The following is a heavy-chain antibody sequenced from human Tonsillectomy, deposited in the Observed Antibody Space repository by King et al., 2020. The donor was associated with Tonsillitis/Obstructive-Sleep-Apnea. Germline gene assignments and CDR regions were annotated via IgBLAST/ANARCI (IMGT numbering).Heavy chain of an antibody. CDR3: ARAVYSNGRPYSYSAMDV. V-gene: IGHV4-59*01. D-gene: IGHD6-19*01. CDR2: IYYSGNT. Sequence: VQLHESGPGLVKPSETLSLTCTVSGGSISSYCWSWIRQPPRKGLEWIGYIYYSGNTNYNPSLKSRVTISVDTSKNQFSLKLSSVTAADTAVYYCARAVYSNGRPYSYSAMDVWGQGTTVPVPS. CDR1: GGSISSYC. J-gene: IGHJ6*02.